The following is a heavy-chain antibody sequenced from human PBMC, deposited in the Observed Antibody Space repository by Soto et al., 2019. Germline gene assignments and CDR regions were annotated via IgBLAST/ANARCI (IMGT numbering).Heavy chain of an antibody. CDR3: AGDRGSRHGYDYLYSVLEV. D-gene: IGHD5-18*01. Sequence: QVQLQESGPGLVKPSQTLSLTCSVSGDSISSRDTYWNWIRQHPGKGLEWIGYISYSGTTYYNPSLQRRVTLSADPSQNLLYLRHSPVTAADTAVYYCAGDRGSRHGYDYLYSVLEVWGKGTAVTVSS. V-gene: IGHV4-31*03. CDR1: GDSISSRDTY. J-gene: IGHJ6*04. CDR2: ISYSGTT.